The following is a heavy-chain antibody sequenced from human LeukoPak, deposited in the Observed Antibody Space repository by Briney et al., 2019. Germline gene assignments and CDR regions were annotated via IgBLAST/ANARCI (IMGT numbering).Heavy chain of an antibody. CDR2: IYYSGST. V-gene: IGHV4-39*01. D-gene: IGHD3-22*01. CDR1: GGSISSSSYY. CDR3: ARHYYDSSPFPEGFYYFDY. Sequence: TPSETLSLTCTVSGGSISSSSYYWGWIRQPPGKGLEWIGSIYYSGSTYYNPTLKSRVTISVDTSKNQFSLKLSSVTAADTAVYYCARHYYDSSPFPEGFYYFDYWGQGTLVTVSS. J-gene: IGHJ4*02.